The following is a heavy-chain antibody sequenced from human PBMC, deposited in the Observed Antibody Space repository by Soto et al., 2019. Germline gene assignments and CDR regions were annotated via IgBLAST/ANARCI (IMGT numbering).Heavy chain of an antibody. Sequence: SVKVSCKASGGTSSNYVISWVRQAPGQGLEWMGGIIPMFGTPIYAQKFQGRVSITADASTSTAYLELSSLRSEDSAVYYCARAYTSSYHYDSTNYGYFDFWGLG. CDR2: IIPMFGTP. J-gene: IGHJ4*02. CDR1: GGTSSNYV. V-gene: IGHV1-69*13. D-gene: IGHD3-22*01. CDR3: ARAYTSSYHYDSTNYGYFDF.